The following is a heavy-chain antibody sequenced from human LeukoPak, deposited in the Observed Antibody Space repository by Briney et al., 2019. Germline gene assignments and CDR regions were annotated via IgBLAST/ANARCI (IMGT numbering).Heavy chain of an antibody. D-gene: IGHD6-13*01. CDR3: AGGIAAPLYYFDY. CDR1: GGSISSYY. Sequence: SETLSLTCTVSGGSISSYYWSSIRQPAGKGLEWIVRIYTSGSTNYNPSLKSRVTMSVDTSKNQFSLKLSSVTAADTAVYYCAGGIAAPLYYFDYWGQGTLVTVSS. V-gene: IGHV4-4*07. J-gene: IGHJ4*02. CDR2: IYTSGST.